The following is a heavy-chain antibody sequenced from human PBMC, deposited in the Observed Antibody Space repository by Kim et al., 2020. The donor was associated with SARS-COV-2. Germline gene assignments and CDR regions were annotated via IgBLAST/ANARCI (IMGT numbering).Heavy chain of an antibody. CDR3: HEMGY. J-gene: IGHJ4*02. V-gene: IGHV3-66*02. CDR2: IYNGGKI. CDR1: GLSGTINY. Sequence: GGSLRLSCTASGLSGTINYMSWVRQAPGKGLEWVSVIYNGGKIYYADSVKGRFTISKDNSKNTLYLQMNSLRSEDTAVYFCHEMGYWVQGVLVTVSS.